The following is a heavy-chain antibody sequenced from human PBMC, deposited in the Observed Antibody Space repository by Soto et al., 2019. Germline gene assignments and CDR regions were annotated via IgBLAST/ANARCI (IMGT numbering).Heavy chain of an antibody. D-gene: IGHD3-22*01. CDR3: ARDGSRMIVGPYYFDY. Sequence: GGSLRLSCAASGFTFSSYSMNWVRQAPGKGLEWVSYISSSSSTIYYADSVKGRFTISRDNAKNSLYLQMNSLRDEDTAVYYCARDGSRMIVGPYYFDYWGQGTLVTVSS. V-gene: IGHV3-48*02. CDR2: ISSSSSTI. J-gene: IGHJ4*02. CDR1: GFTFSSYS.